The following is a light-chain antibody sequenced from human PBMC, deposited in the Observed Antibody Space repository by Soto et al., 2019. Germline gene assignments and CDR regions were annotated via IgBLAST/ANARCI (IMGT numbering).Light chain of an antibody. J-gene: IGLJ1*01. CDR1: GSDIAGYNY. CDR3: TSFTSTSSLYV. CDR2: EVT. Sequence: QSALTQPASVSGSLGQSITISCTGTGSDIAGYNYISWYQQLPGKAPKLMIYEVTIRPSGISNRFSDYKSGNTASLTISGLQDEDEADYFCTSFTSTSSLYVFGTGTKLTVL. V-gene: IGLV2-14*01.